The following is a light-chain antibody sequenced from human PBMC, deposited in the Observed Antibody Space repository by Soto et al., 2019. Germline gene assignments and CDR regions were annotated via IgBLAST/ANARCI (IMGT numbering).Light chain of an antibody. CDR1: QGISSY. CDR2: AAS. CDR3: QQYYSYPLT. V-gene: IGKV1-8*01. Sequence: AIRMTQSPSSFSASTGYIFTITCRASQGISSYLAWYQQKPGKAPKLLIYAASTLQSGVPSRFRGSGSGTDFTLTISCLKSEDFETYYCQQYYSYPLTFGGGTKVDIK. J-gene: IGKJ4*01.